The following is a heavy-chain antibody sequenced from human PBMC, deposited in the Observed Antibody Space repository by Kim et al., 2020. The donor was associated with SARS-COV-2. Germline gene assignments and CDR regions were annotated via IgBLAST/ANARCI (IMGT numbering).Heavy chain of an antibody. D-gene: IGHD4-17*01. CDR2: ISYDGSNK. Sequence: GGSLRLSCAASGFTFSSYAMHWVRQAPGKGLEWVAVISYDGSNKYYADSVKGRFTISRDNSKNTLYLQMNSLRAEDTAVYYCAREMATVVTYTFSYWGQGTLVTVSS. V-gene: IGHV3-30-3*01. CDR3: AREMATVVTYTFSY. J-gene: IGHJ4*02. CDR1: GFTFSSYA.